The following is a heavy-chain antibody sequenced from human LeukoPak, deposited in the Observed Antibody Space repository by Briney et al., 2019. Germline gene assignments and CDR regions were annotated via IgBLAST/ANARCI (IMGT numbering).Heavy chain of an antibody. CDR2: ISGPGGSW. J-gene: IGHJ4*02. CDR3: AKKVGLVSAPLYYFDV. D-gene: IGHD5/OR15-5a*01. CDR1: GFTFSSYA. Sequence: GGSLRLSCAASGFTFSSYAMSWVRQAPGKGLEWVSAISGPGGSWDYADSVKGRFTISRDNSKNTLFLQMNSLRAEDTAIYYSAKKVGLVSAPLYYFDVWGQGTLVTVSS. V-gene: IGHV3-23*01.